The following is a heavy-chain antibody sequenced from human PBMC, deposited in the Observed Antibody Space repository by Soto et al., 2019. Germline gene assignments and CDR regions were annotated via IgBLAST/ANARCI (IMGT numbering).Heavy chain of an antibody. V-gene: IGHV3-11*06. CDR2: SSNSGTYT. J-gene: IGHJ4*02. Sequence: GSLRLSCVASGFTFSDYYMSCVRQAPGKGLEWLSYSSNSGTYTKYAGSVKGRFSISRDNAKNSMYLQINSLRGEDTAIYYCARSGDNYNVLDYWGKGPTVAVS. CDR1: GFTFSDYY. D-gene: IGHD3-10*02. CDR3: ARSGDNYNVLDY.